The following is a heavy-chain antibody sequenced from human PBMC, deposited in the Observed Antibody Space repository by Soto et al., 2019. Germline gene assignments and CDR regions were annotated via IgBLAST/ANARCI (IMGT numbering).Heavy chain of an antibody. D-gene: IGHD3-10*01. V-gene: IGHV4-39*01. CDR2: IYYNGRT. CDR3: ARLPVVRGLTDYFPFDP. CDR1: GVAISGSSYW. Sequence: SETLSLTCSVSGVAISGSSYWRGWVRQSAGKGLEWIGSIYYNGRTHYNPSLQSRATISVDTSKRQFSLSLTSVTDADTAVYFCARLPVVRGLTDYFPFDPWGQGVLVTVSS. J-gene: IGHJ5*02.